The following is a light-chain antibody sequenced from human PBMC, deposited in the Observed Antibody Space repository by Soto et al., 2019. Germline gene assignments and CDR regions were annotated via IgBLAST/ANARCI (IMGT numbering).Light chain of an antibody. V-gene: IGKV1-5*02. Sequence: DIQMTQSPSTLSASVGDRVTIICRASQSISNWLAWYQQKPGKAPVLLISDASTLESGVPSRFSGSRSGTEFTLTSSSLQPSDFATYYCQQYNSYSPTFGLGTKVEVK. CDR2: DAS. CDR3: QQYNSYSPT. CDR1: QSISNW. J-gene: IGKJ1*01.